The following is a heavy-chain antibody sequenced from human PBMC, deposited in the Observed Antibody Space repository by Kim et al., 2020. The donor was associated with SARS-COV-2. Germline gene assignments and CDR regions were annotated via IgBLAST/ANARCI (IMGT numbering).Heavy chain of an antibody. D-gene: IGHD1-1*01. Sequence: YEDPVKGRFTISRDNAKKSLYLQMNSLRGEDTALYYCAKAGSTGATYYFDYWGQGIPVTVSS. V-gene: IGHV3-9*01. J-gene: IGHJ4*02. CDR3: AKAGSTGATYYFDY.